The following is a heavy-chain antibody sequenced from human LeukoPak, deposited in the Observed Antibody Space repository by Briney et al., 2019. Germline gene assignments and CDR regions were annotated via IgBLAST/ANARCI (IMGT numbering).Heavy chain of an antibody. D-gene: IGHD2-15*01. J-gene: IGHJ4*02. CDR2: ISSSSSTI. V-gene: IGHV3-48*01. CDR1: GFTFSSYA. CDR3: AREGYCSGGSCYQGHFEY. Sequence: GGSLRLSCAASGFTFSSYAMSWVRQAPGKGLEWVSYISSSSSTIYYADSVKGRFTISRDNAKNSLYLQMNSLRAEDTAVYYCAREGYCSGGSCYQGHFEYWGQGTLVTVSS.